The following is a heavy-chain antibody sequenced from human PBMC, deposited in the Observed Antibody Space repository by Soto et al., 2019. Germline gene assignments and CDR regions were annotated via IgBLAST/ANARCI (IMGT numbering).Heavy chain of an antibody. D-gene: IGHD6-13*01. J-gene: IGHJ4*02. CDR2: NIPVFGTP. CDR3: ARGGALSTSWYWGDGLDS. V-gene: IGHV1-69*06. CDR1: GYSFSSHA. Sequence: QVQLEQSGSEVQKSGFSVKVSCKASGYSFSSHAITWVRQAPGQGLEWMGGNIPVFGTPTYAQKFQGRLTISADKSTNTSSLELRSLRSEDTAVYYCARGGALSTSWYWGDGLDSWGQGTQVTVSS.